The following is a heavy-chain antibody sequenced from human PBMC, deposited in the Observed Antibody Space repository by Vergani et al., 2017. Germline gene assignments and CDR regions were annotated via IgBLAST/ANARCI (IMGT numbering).Heavy chain of an antibody. V-gene: IGHV1-2*02. J-gene: IGHJ5*02. CDR3: ARVLDRVSSWFNWFDP. Sequence: QVQLVQSGAEVKKPGASVKVSCKASGYTFTGYYMHWVRQAPGHGLEWMGWINPNSGGTNYAQKFQGRVTMTRDTSIRTAYMELSRLRSDDTAVYYCARVLDRVSSWFNWFDPWGQGTLVTVSS. CDR2: INPNSGGT. D-gene: IGHD6-13*01. CDR1: GYTFTGYY.